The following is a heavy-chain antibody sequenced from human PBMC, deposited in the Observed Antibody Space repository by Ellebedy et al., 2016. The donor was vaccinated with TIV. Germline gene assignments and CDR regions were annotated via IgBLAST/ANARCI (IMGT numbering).Heavy chain of an antibody. Sequence: ASAKVSCKAFGGTFSTYALNWVRQAPGQGLEWIGAFLPMFGTATSAQKFQGRVTITADESMTTAYMDLSSLRSEDTAVYYCARVRWATVARGVPFHYGMDVWGQGTTVTVTS. CDR1: GGTFSTYA. CDR3: ARVRWATVARGVPFHYGMDV. V-gene: IGHV1-69*13. CDR2: FLPMFGTA. J-gene: IGHJ6*02. D-gene: IGHD3-10*01.